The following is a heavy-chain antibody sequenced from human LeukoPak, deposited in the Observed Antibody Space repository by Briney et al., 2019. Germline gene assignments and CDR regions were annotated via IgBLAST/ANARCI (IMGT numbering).Heavy chain of an antibody. D-gene: IGHD3-10*01. CDR3: AGSGYTYYYYYYMDV. CDR1: GGSFSGYY. V-gene: IGHV4-34*01. J-gene: IGHJ6*03. CDR2: INHSGST. Sequence: PSETLSLTCAVYGGSFSGYYWSWIRQPPGKGLEWIGEINHSGSTNYKPSLKSRVTISVDTSKNQFSLKLSSVTAADTAVYYCAGSGYTYYYYYYMDVWGKGTTVTISS.